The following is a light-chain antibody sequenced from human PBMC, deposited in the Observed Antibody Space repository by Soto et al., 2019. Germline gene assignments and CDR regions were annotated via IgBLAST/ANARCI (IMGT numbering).Light chain of an antibody. CDR3: QQYNYWPRT. CDR1: QSVSRY. J-gene: IGKJ1*01. V-gene: IGKV3-15*01. CDR2: GAS. Sequence: EIVMTQSPATLSVSPGEGATLSCRASQSVSRYLAWYQQKPGQAPRLLIYGASTRATGIPARFSGSGSGTEFTLTISSLQSEDFAIYYCQQYNYWPRTFGQGTKVDIK.